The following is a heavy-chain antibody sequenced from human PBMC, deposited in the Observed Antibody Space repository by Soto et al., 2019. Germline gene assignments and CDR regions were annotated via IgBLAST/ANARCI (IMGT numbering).Heavy chain of an antibody. J-gene: IGHJ3*02. V-gene: IGHV3-21*01. CDR3: ERIQLGYEAFDI. CDR2: ISSSSSYI. CDR1: GFTFSSYS. D-gene: IGHD1-1*01. Sequence: PGGSLRLSCAASGFTFSSYSMNWVRQAPGKGLEWVSSISSSSSYIYYADSVKGRFTISRDNAKNSLYLQMNSLRAEDTAVYYYERIQLGYEAFDIWGKGTMVPVSS.